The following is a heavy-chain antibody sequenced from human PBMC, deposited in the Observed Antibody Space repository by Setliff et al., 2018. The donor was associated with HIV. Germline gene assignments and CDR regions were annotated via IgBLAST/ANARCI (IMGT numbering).Heavy chain of an antibody. CDR3: AGDRFPYYHASSPYYPPGY. Sequence: GGSLTLSCAASGFTFSDHYMSWIRQAPGKGLEWVSSISGTATPIYSADSVKGRFTISRDNAKNSLFLQMNSLRAEDTAVYYCAGDRFPYYHASSPYYPPGYWGQGTLVTVS. D-gene: IGHD3-22*01. J-gene: IGHJ4*02. CDR1: GFTFSDHY. CDR2: ISGTATPI. V-gene: IGHV3-11*01.